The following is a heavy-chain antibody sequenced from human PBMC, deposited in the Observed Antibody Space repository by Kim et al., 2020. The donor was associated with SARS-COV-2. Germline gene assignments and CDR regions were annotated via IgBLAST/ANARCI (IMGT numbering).Heavy chain of an antibody. CDR3: AKDYYDSSGALDY. Sequence: YAEHGKDRSTISRNNSKNPLYLPMNSLRAEDTAVYSCAKDYYDSSGALDYWGQGTLVTVSS. D-gene: IGHD3-22*01. J-gene: IGHJ4*02. V-gene: IGHV3-33*06.